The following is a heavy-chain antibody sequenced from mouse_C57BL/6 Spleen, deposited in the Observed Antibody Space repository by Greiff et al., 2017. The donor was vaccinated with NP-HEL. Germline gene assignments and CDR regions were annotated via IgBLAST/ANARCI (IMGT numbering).Heavy chain of an antibody. CDR3: ARSPIYYGNYDWYFDV. CDR2: INPSNGGT. CDR1: GYTFTSYW. D-gene: IGHD2-1*01. Sequence: QVQLQQSGTELVKPGASVKLSCKASGYTFTSYWMHWVKQRPGQGLEWIGNINPSNGGTNYNEKFKSKATLTVDKSSSTAYMQLSSLTSEDSAVYYCARSPIYYGNYDWYFDVWGTGTTVTVSS. V-gene: IGHV1-53*01. J-gene: IGHJ1*03.